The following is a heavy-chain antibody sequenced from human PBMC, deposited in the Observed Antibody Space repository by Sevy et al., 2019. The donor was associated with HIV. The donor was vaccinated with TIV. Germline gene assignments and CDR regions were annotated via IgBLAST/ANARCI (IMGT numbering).Heavy chain of an antibody. CDR3: ARVDDCSGGSCYSGMDV. J-gene: IGHJ6*02. V-gene: IGHV3-33*01. Sequence: GGSLRLSCAASGFTFSSYGMHWVRQAPGKGLEWVAVIWYDGSNKYYADSVKGRFTISRDNSKNTLYLQMNSLRAEDTAVYYCARVDDCSGGSCYSGMDVWGQWTTVTVSS. CDR1: GFTFSSYG. D-gene: IGHD2-15*01. CDR2: IWYDGSNK.